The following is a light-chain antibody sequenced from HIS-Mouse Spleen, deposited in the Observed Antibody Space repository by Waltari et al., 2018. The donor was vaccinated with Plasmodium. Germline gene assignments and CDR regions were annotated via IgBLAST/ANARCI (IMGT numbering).Light chain of an antibody. CDR2: GAS. CDR1: QSVSSN. Sequence: EIVMTQSPATLSVSPGERATLSCRASQSVSSNLAWYQQNPGQAPRILIYGASTRATGIPARFSGSGSGTEFTLTISSLQSEDFAVYYCQQYNNWSFTFGPGTKVDIK. J-gene: IGKJ3*01. CDR3: QQYNNWSFT. V-gene: IGKV3-15*01.